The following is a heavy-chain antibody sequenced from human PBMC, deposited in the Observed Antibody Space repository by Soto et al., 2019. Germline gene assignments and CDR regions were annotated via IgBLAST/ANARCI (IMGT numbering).Heavy chain of an antibody. CDR2: ISGSGGST. D-gene: IGHD3-10*01. V-gene: IGHV3-23*01. CDR1: GFTFSSYA. CDR3: ANALLWFGIDYGMDV. Sequence: GGSLRLSCAASGFTFSSYAMSWVRQAPGKGLEWVSAISGSGGSTYYADSVKGRFTISRDNSKNTLYLQMNSLRAEDTAVYYCANALLWFGIDYGMDVWGQGTTVTVSS. J-gene: IGHJ6*02.